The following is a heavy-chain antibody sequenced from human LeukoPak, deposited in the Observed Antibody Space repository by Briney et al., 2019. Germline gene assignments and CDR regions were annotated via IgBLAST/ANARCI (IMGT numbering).Heavy chain of an antibody. Sequence: GGSLRLSCAASGFRFSGHYMSWIREAPGKGLEGISYITNSGDFVNYADSVKGRFTISRDNAKNSLYRQMNSLRAEDTAVYYCAREASATPDFWGQGTVVTVSS. CDR1: GFRFSGHY. V-gene: IGHV3-11*01. J-gene: IGHJ4*02. D-gene: IGHD2-15*01. CDR2: ITNSGDFV. CDR3: AREASATPDF.